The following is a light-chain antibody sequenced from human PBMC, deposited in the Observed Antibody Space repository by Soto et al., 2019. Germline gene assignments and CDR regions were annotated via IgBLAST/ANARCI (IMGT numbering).Light chain of an antibody. CDR1: QTTNTW. J-gene: IGKJ2*01. CDR3: QQYISYPYT. CDR2: DAS. Sequence: DIQMTQFHSTLSAAVGDRVTITCRASQTTNTWLAWYPQKPGTAPKLLIYDASSLEGGVPSRFSASGSGTEFTLTISSLQPDDHATYYCQQYISYPYTFGQGTKVEIK. V-gene: IGKV1-5*01.